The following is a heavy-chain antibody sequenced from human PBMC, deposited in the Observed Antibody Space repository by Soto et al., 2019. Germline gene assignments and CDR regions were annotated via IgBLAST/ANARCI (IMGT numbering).Heavy chain of an antibody. CDR1: GGTFSSYA. CDR2: IIPIFGTA. J-gene: IGHJ4*02. CDR3: ARGSLRNYGDYNYFDY. Sequence: SVKVSCKASGGTFSSYAISWVRQAPGQGLEWMGGIIPIFGTANYAQKFQGRVTITADESTSTAYMELSSLRSEDTAVYYCARGSLRNYGDYNYFDYWGQGTLVTVSS. D-gene: IGHD4-17*01. V-gene: IGHV1-69*13.